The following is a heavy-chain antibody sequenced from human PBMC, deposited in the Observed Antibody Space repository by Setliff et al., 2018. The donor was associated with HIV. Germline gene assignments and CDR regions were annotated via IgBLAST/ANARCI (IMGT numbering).Heavy chain of an antibody. CDR1: GGSIYSSSYY. D-gene: IGHD3-22*01. CDR3: ARHGGSGYYPYYYYYYMDV. V-gene: IGHV4-39*01. CDR2: IYYSGST. J-gene: IGHJ6*03. Sequence: ASETLSLNCTVSGGSIYSSSYYWGWIRQPPGKGLEWIGSIYYSGSTYYDPSLKSRVTISVDTSKNHFSLKLSSVTAADTAVYYCARHGGSGYYPYYYYYYMDVWGTGTTVTVSS.